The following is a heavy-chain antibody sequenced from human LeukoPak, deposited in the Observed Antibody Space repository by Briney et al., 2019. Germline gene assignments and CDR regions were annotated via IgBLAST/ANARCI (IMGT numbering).Heavy chain of an antibody. V-gene: IGHV4-39*01. CDR2: INHSGST. Sequence: PSETLSLTCTVSGGSISSGSYYWSWIRQPPGKGLEWIGEINHSGSTNYNPSLKSRVTISVDTSKNQFSLKLSSVTAADTAVYYCARHRFPAFDIWGQGTMVTVSS. CDR3: ARHRFPAFDI. CDR1: GGSISSGSYY. D-gene: IGHD3-3*01. J-gene: IGHJ3*02.